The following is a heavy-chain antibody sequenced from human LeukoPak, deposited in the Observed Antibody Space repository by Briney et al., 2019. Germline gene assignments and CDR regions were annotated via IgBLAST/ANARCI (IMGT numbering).Heavy chain of an antibody. V-gene: IGHV1-18*01. D-gene: IGHD6-25*01. J-gene: IGHJ4*02. Sequence: GASVKVSCKASGYTFTSYGISWVRQAPGQGLEWMGWISAYNGNTNYAQNFQGRVTMTTDISTSTAYMELRSLRSDDTAVYYCARDRIAAAAGWDRLDYWGQGTLVTVSS. CDR1: GYTFTSYG. CDR3: ARDRIAAAAGWDRLDY. CDR2: ISAYNGNT.